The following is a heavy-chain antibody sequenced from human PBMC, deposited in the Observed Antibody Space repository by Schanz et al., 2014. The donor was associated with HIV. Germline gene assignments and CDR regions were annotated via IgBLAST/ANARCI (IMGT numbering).Heavy chain of an antibody. Sequence: EVQLLESGGGLVQPGGSLRLSCAASGFTFSSYAMSWVRQAPGKGLEWVSAISATGGSTYYADSVKGRFTISRDNSKNTLYLQMTTLRIDDTAVYYCAKPEYDSRGNSQSHFDYWGQGTLVTVSS. J-gene: IGHJ4*02. CDR1: GFTFSSYA. D-gene: IGHD3-22*01. V-gene: IGHV3-23*01. CDR3: AKPEYDSRGNSQSHFDY. CDR2: ISATGGST.